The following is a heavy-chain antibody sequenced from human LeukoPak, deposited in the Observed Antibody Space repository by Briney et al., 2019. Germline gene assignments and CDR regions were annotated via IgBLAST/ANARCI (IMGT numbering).Heavy chain of an antibody. J-gene: IGHJ4*02. CDR2: ISGSGGST. V-gene: IGHV3-23*01. Sequence: PGGSLRLSCAASGFTVSSNYMSWVRQAPGKGLEWVSAISGSGGSTYYADSVKGRFTISRDNSKNTLYLQMNSLRAEDTAVYYCTKERRRDDILTGSFSDWGQGILVTVSS. CDR3: TKERRRDDILTGSFSD. D-gene: IGHD3-9*01. CDR1: GFTVSSNY.